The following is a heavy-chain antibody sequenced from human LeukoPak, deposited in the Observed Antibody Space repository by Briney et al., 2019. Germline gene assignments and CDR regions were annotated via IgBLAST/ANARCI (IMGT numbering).Heavy chain of an antibody. D-gene: IGHD5-12*01. CDR3: ARGGYNSRRDNWFDP. J-gene: IGHJ5*02. V-gene: IGHV4-34*01. CDR2: INHSGST. CDR1: GGSFSDYY. Sequence: SETLSLTCAVYGGSFSDYYWIWIRQPPGTGLEWIGEINHSGSTNYNPSLKSRVTISVDTSKNQFSLKLSSVTAADTAVYYCARGGYNSRRDNWFDPWGQGTLVTVSS.